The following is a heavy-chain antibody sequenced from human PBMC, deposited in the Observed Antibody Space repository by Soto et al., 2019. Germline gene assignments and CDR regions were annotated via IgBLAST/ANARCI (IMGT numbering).Heavy chain of an antibody. CDR1: GFTFSSHW. Sequence: EVQLVESGGDLVQPGGSLRLSCAASGFTFSSHWMHWVRRVPGKGLVWVSHINTDGGITGYADSVKGRFTISRDNAKNTLYLXXXXXXXXDTSVYYCTREAGYCSRTSCYRRAFDSWGQGTMVTVSS. D-gene: IGHD2-2*01. V-gene: IGHV3-74*01. CDR2: INTDGGIT. CDR3: TREAGYCSRTSCYRRAFDS. J-gene: IGHJ3*02.